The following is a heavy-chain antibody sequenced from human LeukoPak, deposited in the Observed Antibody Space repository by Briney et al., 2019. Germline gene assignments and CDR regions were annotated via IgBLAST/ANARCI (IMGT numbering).Heavy chain of an antibody. CDR3: ATTRGLQLYDAFDI. CDR1: EYTFT. J-gene: IGHJ3*02. Sequence: ASVKVSCKASEYTFTMHWVRQAPGQGLEWMGWINPNSGATNYAQKFQGRVTMTRDTSISTAYMELSRLRSDDTAVYYCATTRGLQLYDAFDIWGQGTMVTVSS. D-gene: IGHD6-13*01. CDR2: INPNSGAT. V-gene: IGHV1-2*02.